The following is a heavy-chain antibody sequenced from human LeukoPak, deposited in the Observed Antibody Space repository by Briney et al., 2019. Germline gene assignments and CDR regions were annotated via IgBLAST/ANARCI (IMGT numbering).Heavy chain of an antibody. CDR1: GFTFSNYG. J-gene: IGHJ4*02. D-gene: IGHD6-13*01. CDR2: IRYDGSNK. Sequence: GGSLRLSCAASGFTFSNYGMHWVRQAPGKGLEWVTFIRYDGSNKYYADSVKGRFTISRDNSKNTLYLQMNSLRAEDTAVDYCSKGGIAAAAPFDYWGQGTLVTVSS. CDR3: SKGGIAAAAPFDY. V-gene: IGHV3-30*02.